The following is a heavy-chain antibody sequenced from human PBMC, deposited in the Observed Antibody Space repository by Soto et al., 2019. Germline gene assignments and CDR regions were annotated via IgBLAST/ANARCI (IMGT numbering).Heavy chain of an antibody. CDR3: AKGGVNGGGWYRSGLAS. CDR1: GFRFSNYG. V-gene: IGHV3-30*18. D-gene: IGHD6-19*01. CDR2: ISYDRNNE. Sequence: QVKLVESGGGVVQPGGSLRLSCAAYGFRFSNYGMHWVRQAPGKGLVWLAVISYDRNNEFYVDSEEGLFTVSRDQSMNPLYPQMDRLRRENTAVYYCAKGGVNGGGWYRSGLASRGQGTLVIVSS. J-gene: IGHJ4*02.